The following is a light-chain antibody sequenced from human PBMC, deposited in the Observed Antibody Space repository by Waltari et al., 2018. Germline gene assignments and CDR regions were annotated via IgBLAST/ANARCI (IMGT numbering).Light chain of an antibody. CDR2: DAS. Sequence: EIVLTQSPATLSLSPGESATLSCMASQSVSTYLAWYQQRPGQPPRLLIYDASNRATGIPARFVGSGSGTDFTLTISRLVPEDFAVYYCQERSNWPGGSFGGGTKVEIK. CDR3: QERSNWPGGS. J-gene: IGKJ4*01. CDR1: QSVSTY. V-gene: IGKV3-11*01.